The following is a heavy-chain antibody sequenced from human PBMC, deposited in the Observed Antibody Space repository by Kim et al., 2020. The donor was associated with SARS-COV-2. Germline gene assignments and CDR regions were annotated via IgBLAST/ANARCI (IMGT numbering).Heavy chain of an antibody. J-gene: IGHJ6*02. Sequence: SETLSLTCTVSGDSISSYFWSWIRQPPGKGLEWIGYISDSGSTKYNPSLKSRITISVDTSKNQFSLKLNFVTAADTAVYYCARGGIPAADENYYYFYGMDVWGQGTTITVSS. CDR3: ARGGIPAADENYYYFYGMDV. D-gene: IGHD6-13*01. CDR1: GDSISSYF. CDR2: ISDSGST. V-gene: IGHV4-59*13.